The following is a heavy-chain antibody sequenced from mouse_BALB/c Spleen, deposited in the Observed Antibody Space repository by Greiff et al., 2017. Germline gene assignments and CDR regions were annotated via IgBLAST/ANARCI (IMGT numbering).Heavy chain of an antibody. D-gene: IGHD1-2*01. Sequence: EAQLQQSGPELVKPGASVKMSCKASGYTFTSYVMHWVKQKPGQGLEWIGYINPYNDGTKYNEKFKGKATLTSDKSSSTAYMELSSLTSEDSAVYYCARKGGGYYYAMDYWGQGTSVTVSS. CDR1: GYTFTSYV. J-gene: IGHJ4*01. CDR3: ARKGGGYYYAMDY. CDR2: INPYNDGT. V-gene: IGHV1-14*01.